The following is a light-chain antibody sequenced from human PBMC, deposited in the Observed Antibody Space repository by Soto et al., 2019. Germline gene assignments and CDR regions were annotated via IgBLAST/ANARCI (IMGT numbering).Light chain of an antibody. V-gene: IGLV2-11*01. J-gene: IGLJ1*01. CDR2: DVS. Sequence: QSALPQPRSVSGSPGQSVTISCTGTSSDVGGYNYVSWYQQHPGKAPKLMIYDVSKRPSGVPDRFSGSKSGNTASLTISGLQAEDEADYYCCSYAGSYTHVFGTGTKRTVL. CDR3: CSYAGSYTHV. CDR1: SSDVGGYNY.